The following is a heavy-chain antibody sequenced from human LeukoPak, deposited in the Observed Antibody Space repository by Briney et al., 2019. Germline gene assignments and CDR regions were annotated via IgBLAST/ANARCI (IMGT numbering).Heavy chain of an antibody. CDR1: GFTFSSYS. CDR2: ISSSSSTI. CDR3: ARTIVGATVVY. D-gene: IGHD1-26*01. V-gene: IGHV3-48*01. J-gene: IGHJ4*02. Sequence: GGSLRLSCAASGFTFSSYSMNWVRQAPGKGLEWVSYISSSSSTIYYADSVKGRFTISRDNAKNSLYLQMNSLRAEDTAVYYCARTIVGATVVYWGQGTLVTVSS.